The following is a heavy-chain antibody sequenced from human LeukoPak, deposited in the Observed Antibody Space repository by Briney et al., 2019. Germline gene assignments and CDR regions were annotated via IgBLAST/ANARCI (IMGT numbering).Heavy chain of an antibody. D-gene: IGHD3-16*01. CDR3: ARIRDPSQGDGYFDY. CDR2: IYSGGST. Sequence: GGSLRLSCAAPGFTVSSNYMSWVRQAPGKGLEWVSVIYSGGSTYYADSVKGRFTISRDNSKNTLYLQMNSLRAEDTAVYYCARIRDPSQGDGYFDYWGQGTLVTVSS. CDR1: GFTVSSNY. J-gene: IGHJ4*02. V-gene: IGHV3-66*01.